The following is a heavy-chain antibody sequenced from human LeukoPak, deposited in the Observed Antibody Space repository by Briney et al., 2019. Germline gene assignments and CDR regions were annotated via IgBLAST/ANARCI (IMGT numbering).Heavy chain of an antibody. CDR3: ARRVSSSSSGFDY. CDR2: IYHSGST. V-gene: IGHV4-38-2*01. CDR1: GYSISSGYY. Sequence: PSETLSLTCAVSGYSISSGYYWGWIRQPPGKGLEWIGSIYHSGSTYYNPSLKSRVTISVDTSKNQFPLKLSSVTAADTAVYYCARRVSSSSSGFDYWGQGTLVTVSS. J-gene: IGHJ4*02. D-gene: IGHD6-6*01.